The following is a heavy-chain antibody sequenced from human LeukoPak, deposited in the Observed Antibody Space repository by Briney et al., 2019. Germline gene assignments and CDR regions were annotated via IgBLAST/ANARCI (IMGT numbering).Heavy chain of an antibody. D-gene: IGHD6-19*01. Sequence: GESLKISCKASGHNFPSYWIGWVRQMPGKGLEWMGIIYPGDSETRYSPSFQGHVTISVDKSTGTAYLQWSILKASDAAMYYCATRRVAGMAVVPDSWGQGTLVTVSS. CDR1: GHNFPSYW. CDR3: ATRRVAGMAVVPDS. J-gene: IGHJ4*02. CDR2: IYPGDSET. V-gene: IGHV5-51*01.